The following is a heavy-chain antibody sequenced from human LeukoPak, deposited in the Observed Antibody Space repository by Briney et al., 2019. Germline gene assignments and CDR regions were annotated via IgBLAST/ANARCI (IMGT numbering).Heavy chain of an antibody. V-gene: IGHV4-59*12. J-gene: IGHJ3*02. CDR2: IYYSGST. Sequence: PSETLSLTCTVSGGSISSYYWSWIRQPPGKGLEWIGYIYYSGSTNYNPSLKSRVTISVDTSRNQFSLKLNSVTTADTAVYYCAKSNGYGLVDIWGQGTMVTVSS. CDR1: GGSISSYY. CDR3: AKSNGYGLVDI. D-gene: IGHD3-10*01.